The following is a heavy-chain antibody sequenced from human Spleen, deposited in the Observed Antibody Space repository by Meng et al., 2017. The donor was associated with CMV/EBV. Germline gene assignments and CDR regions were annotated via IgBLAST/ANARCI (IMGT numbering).Heavy chain of an antibody. CDR3: ARRAGATGSTPLDY. V-gene: IGHV3-21*01. CDR2: ISSSSNYI. D-gene: IGHD1-7*01. J-gene: IGHJ4*02. Sequence: LSLTCAASGFTFSSYSMNWVRQAPGKGLEWVSSISSSSNYIFYADSVKGRFTISRDNSKNTLYLQMNSLRPEDTAVYYCARRAGATGSTPLDYWGQGTLVTVSS. CDR1: GFTFSSYS.